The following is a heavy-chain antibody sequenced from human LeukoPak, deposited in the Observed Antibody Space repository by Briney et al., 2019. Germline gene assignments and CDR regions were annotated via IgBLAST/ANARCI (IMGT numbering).Heavy chain of an antibody. CDR1: GESFSGFS. D-gene: IGHD3-3*01. CDR3: ARDKWSGFDY. CDR2: ITHSGST. V-gene: IGHV4-34*01. Sequence: SETLSLTCAVYGESFSGFSWNWIRQPPGKGLEWIGEITHSGSTNYNPSLKSRVTISVDTSKNQVSLKLSSVTAADTAVYYCARDKWSGFDYWGQGTLVTVSS. J-gene: IGHJ4*02.